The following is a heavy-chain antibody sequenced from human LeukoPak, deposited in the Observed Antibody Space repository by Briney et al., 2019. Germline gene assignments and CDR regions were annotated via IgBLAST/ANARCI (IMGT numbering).Heavy chain of an antibody. D-gene: IGHD4-17*01. Sequence: SETLSLTCAVSGYSISSAYYWGWIRQPPGKELEWIGSIYRSGSTYHNPSLKSRVTMSLDTSKNQFSLKLSSVTAADTAVYYCARRLYGGRDASDYWGQGTLVTVSS. V-gene: IGHV4-38-2*01. J-gene: IGHJ4*02. CDR1: GYSISSAYY. CDR2: IYRSGST. CDR3: ARRLYGGRDASDY.